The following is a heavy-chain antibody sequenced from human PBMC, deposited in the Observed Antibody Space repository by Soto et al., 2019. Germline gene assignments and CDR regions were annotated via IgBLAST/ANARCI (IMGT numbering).Heavy chain of an antibody. CDR2: IARHGGAI. CDR1: GFTFSRFS. CDR3: VKKDIIGWPSLEY. D-gene: IGHD2-15*01. J-gene: IGHJ4*02. Sequence: QVKLVESGGGVVQPGRSLRLSCAASGFTFSRFSMHWVRQAPDTGLEWVAVIARHGGAISYAESVEVGFTFSRDNSRDTVFLQMYSLRIEDTCVYYCVKKDIIGWPSLEYWGQGALVIVSS. V-gene: IGHV3-30*18.